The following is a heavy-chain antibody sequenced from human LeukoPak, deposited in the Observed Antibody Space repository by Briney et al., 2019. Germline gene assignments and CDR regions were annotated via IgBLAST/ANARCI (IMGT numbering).Heavy chain of an antibody. Sequence: GGSLRLTCAASGFIVSSNHMNWVRQAPGKGLEWVSTLYSGGSIYYADSVKGRFTISRDNAKNSLYLQMNSLRAEDTAVYYCARQSSSSGGFFDYWGQGTLVTVSS. CDR1: GFIVSSNH. V-gene: IGHV3-66*04. CDR2: LYSGGSI. J-gene: IGHJ4*02. CDR3: ARQSSSSGGFFDY. D-gene: IGHD6-13*01.